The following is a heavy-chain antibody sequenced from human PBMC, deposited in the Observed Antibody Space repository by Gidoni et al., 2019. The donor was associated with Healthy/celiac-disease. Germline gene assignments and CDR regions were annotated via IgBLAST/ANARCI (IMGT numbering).Heavy chain of an antibody. CDR2: ISGSRGST. CDR3: AKGRGVITQYYYYGMDV. J-gene: IGHJ6*02. V-gene: IGHV3-23*01. Sequence: EVQLLESGGGLVQPGGSLRLSCAASGFTFRSDAMSWIRPAPGKGLEWVSAISGSRGSTYYADSVQGRFTISRDNSKNTLYLQMTSLRAEDTAVYYCAKGRGVITQYYYYGMDVWGQGTTVTVSS. CDR1: GFTFRSDA. D-gene: IGHD3-10*01.